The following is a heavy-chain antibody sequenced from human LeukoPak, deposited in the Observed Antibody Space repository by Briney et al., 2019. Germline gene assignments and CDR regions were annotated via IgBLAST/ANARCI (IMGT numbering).Heavy chain of an antibody. CDR1: GGSIRSRSYC. V-gene: IGHV4-61*05. Sequence: PSETLSLTCTVSGGSIRSRSYCWGWIRQPPGKGLEWIGYIYYSGSTNYNPSLKSRVTISVDTSKKQYSLKLSSVTAADTAVYYCARGGGYSNGLWYYFDYWGQGTLVTVSS. J-gene: IGHJ4*02. D-gene: IGHD5-18*01. CDR2: IYYSGST. CDR3: ARGGGYSNGLWYYFDY.